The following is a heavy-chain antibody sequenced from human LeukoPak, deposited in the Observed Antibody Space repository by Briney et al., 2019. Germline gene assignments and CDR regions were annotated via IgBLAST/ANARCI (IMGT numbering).Heavy chain of an antibody. CDR3: ARRGITMVRGVTSNWFDP. Sequence: KPSETLSLTCAVYGGSFSGYYWSWIRQPPGKGLEWIGEINHSGSTNYNPSLKSRVTISVDTSKNQFSLKLSSVTAADTAVYYCARRGITMVRGVTSNWFDPWGQGTLVTVSS. CDR2: INHSGST. V-gene: IGHV4-34*01. J-gene: IGHJ5*02. D-gene: IGHD3-10*01. CDR1: GGSFSGYY.